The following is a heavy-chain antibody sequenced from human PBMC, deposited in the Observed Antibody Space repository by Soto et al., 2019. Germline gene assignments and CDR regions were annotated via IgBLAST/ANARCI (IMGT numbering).Heavy chain of an antibody. J-gene: IGHJ4*02. CDR1: CYTFTTYG. CDR2: ISAYNGNT. Sequence: ASVKVSFKASCYTFTTYGFSWVRQAPGQGLECVGWISAYNGNTHYSQKFHGRVTMTTDTSTATAHMELRSLISDDTAVYYCARVIMIFGVANLGSYFDYWGQGTRVTVSS. V-gene: IGHV1-18*04. CDR3: ARVIMIFGVANLGSYFDY. D-gene: IGHD3-3*01.